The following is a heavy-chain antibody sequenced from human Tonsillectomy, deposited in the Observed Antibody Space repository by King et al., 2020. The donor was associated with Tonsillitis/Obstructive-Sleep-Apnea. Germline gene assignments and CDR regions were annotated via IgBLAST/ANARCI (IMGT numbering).Heavy chain of an antibody. D-gene: IGHD2-21*02. V-gene: IGHV4-39*01. J-gene: IGHJ4*02. Sequence: QLQESGPGLVKPSETLSLTCTVSGGSISSSSYYWGWFRQPPGKGLEWIGSIYYSGSTYYNPSLKSRVTISVDTSKNQFSLKLSSVTAADTAVYYCARHIVVVVTASRTYAFDYWGQGTLVTVSS. CDR2: IYYSGST. CDR1: GGSISSSSYY. CDR3: ARHIVVVVTASRTYAFDY.